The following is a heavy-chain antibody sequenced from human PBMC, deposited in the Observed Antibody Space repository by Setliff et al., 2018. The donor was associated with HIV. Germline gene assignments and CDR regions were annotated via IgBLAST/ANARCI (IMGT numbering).Heavy chain of an antibody. Sequence: GASVKVSCKASGGTFSSYAFTWVRQAPGQGLEWMGGITPIFGTATYAQKFQGRVTITADESTSTVYMELSSLRSEDTAVYYCARDSRDIVVVIAPEPEPYYYYGMDVWGEGTTVTVSS. V-gene: IGHV1-69*13. D-gene: IGHD2-15*01. J-gene: IGHJ6*04. CDR1: GGTFSSYA. CDR2: ITPIFGTA. CDR3: ARDSRDIVVVIAPEPEPYYYYGMDV.